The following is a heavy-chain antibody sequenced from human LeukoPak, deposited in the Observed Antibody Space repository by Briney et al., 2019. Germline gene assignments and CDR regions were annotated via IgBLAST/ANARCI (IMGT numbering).Heavy chain of an antibody. V-gene: IGHV4-30-4*08. CDR1: GGSISSGDYY. Sequence: PSETLSLTCTVSGGSISSGDYYWSWIRQPPGKGLEWIGYIYYSGNTYYNPSLKSRVTISVDTSKTQFSLKLSSVTAADTAVYYCARASYNSGYATGAEYFQHWGQGTLVTVSS. D-gene: IGHD6-19*01. CDR3: ARASYNSGYATGAEYFQH. CDR2: IYYSGNT. J-gene: IGHJ1*01.